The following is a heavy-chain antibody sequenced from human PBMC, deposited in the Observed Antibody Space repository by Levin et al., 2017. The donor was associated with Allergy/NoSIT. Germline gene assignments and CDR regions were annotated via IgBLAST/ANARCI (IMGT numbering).Heavy chain of an antibody. CDR2: ISYNESNK. J-gene: IGHJ2*01. V-gene: IGHV3-30-3*01. CDR1: GFTFSSST. Sequence: PGGSLRLSCAASGFTFSSSTLHWVRQAPGKGLEWVAVISYNESNKYYADSVKGRFTISRDNSKNTLYLQMNSLRPDDTALYYCAREGKMATIFKRYWYFDLWGRGTLVTVSS. CDR3: AREGKMATIFKRYWYFDL. D-gene: IGHD5-24*01.